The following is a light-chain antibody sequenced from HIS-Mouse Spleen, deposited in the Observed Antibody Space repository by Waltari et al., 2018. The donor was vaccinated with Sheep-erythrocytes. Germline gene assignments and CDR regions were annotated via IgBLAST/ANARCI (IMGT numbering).Light chain of an antibody. Sequence: IVLAQSPLSRPFTREGQPPFSCGSGQSLLHSNGYNYLDWYLQKPGQSPQLLIYLGSNRECGVPDRFSGSGSGTDFTLKISRVEAEDVAVYYCMQDQQSPLTFGEGTKVEIK. CDR2: LGS. J-gene: IGKJ4*02. CDR1: QSLLHSNGYNY. V-gene: IGKV2-28*01. CDR3: MQDQQSPLT.